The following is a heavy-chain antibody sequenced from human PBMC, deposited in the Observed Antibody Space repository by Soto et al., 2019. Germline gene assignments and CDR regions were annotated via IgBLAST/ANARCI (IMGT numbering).Heavy chain of an antibody. V-gene: IGHV1-18*04. J-gene: IGHJ4*02. Sequence: QVQLVQSGAEVKKPGASVKVSCKTSGYTFTSYGVIWVRQAPGQGLEWVGWISGYNGNTNYAQKLQGRVTMTTETSTATAYMELRGLRSDDTAIYYCARGYFDYWGQGTLVTVSS. CDR2: ISGYNGNT. CDR3: ARGYFDY. CDR1: GYTFTSYG.